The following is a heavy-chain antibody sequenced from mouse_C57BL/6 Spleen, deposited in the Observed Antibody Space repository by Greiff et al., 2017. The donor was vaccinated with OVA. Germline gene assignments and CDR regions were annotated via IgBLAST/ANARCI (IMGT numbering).Heavy chain of an antibody. CDR3: ARGGYGPDY. CDR2: IDPSDSYT. J-gene: IGHJ2*01. CDR1: GYTFTSYW. D-gene: IGHD1-1*02. Sequence: QVHVKQPGAELVRPGTSVKLSCKASGYTFTSYWMHWVKQRPGQGLEWIGVIDPSDSYTNYNQKFKGKATLTVDTSSSTAYMQLSSLTSEDSAVYYCARGGYGPDYWGQGTTLTVSS. V-gene: IGHV1-59*01.